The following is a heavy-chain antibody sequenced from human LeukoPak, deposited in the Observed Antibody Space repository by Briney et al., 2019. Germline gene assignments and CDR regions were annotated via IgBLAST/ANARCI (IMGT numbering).Heavy chain of an antibody. CDR1: GFTVSSNY. J-gene: IGHJ4*02. V-gene: IGHV3-23*01. CDR3: AKGAYDFWSGYPSYYFDY. Sequence: GGSLRLSCAASGFTVSSNYMSWVRQAPGKGLEWVSAISGSGGSTYYADSVKGRFTISRDNSKNTLYLQMNSLRAEDTAVYYCAKGAYDFWSGYPSYYFDYWGQGTLVTVSS. D-gene: IGHD3-3*01. CDR2: ISGSGGST.